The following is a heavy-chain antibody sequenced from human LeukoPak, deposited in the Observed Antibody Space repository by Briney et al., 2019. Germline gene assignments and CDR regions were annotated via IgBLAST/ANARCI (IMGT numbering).Heavy chain of an antibody. J-gene: IGHJ3*02. CDR2: IYYSGST. V-gene: IGHV4-59*01. D-gene: IGHD1-26*01. CDR1: GGSISSYY. Sequence: SETLSLTCTVSGGSISSYYWSWIRQPPGKGLEWIGYIYYSGSTNYNPSLKSRVTISVDTSKNQFSLKLSSVTAADTAVYYCAREGGYRDAFDIWGQGTMVTVSS. CDR3: AREGGYRDAFDI.